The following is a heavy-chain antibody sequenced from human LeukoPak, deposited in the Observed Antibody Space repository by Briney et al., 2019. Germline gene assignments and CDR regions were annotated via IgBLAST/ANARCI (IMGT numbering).Heavy chain of an antibody. J-gene: IGHJ3*01. CDR1: GYTFSSYG. D-gene: IGHD1-14*01. CDR2: INTYNGNT. V-gene: IGHV1-18*01. Sequence: ASVKVSCKGSGYTFSSYGISWVRQAPGQGLEGVGWINTYNGNTNYAQKLRGRVTMTTDTSTSTAYMELRSLISDDTAVYYCARRGPEDAFDFWGQGKMVTVSS. CDR3: ARRGPEDAFDF.